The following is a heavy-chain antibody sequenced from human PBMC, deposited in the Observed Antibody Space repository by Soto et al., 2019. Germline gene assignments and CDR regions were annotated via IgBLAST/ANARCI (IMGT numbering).Heavy chain of an antibody. CDR2: INQSGST. Sequence: SETLSLTCTVSANSMNSGGFYWSWIRQNPGKGLEWIGEINQSGSTNYNPSLKSRFTITVHTSKNQFSLKLSSLTAADTAVYYCARARKGSGSDYYYHYGMDVWGKGTTVTVPS. J-gene: IGHJ6*04. V-gene: IGHV4-31*03. CDR1: ANSMNSGGFY. D-gene: IGHD3-3*01. CDR3: ARARKGSGSDYYYHYGMDV.